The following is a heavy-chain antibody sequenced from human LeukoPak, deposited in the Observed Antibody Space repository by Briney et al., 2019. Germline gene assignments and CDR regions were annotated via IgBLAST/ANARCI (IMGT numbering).Heavy chain of an antibody. J-gene: IGHJ3*02. CDR2: INHSGST. D-gene: IGHD4-17*01. Sequence: PSETLSLTCAVYGGSFSGYYWSWIRQPPGKGLEWIGEINHSGSTNYNPSLKSRVTISVDTSKNQFSLKLSSVTAADTAVYYCAREVITVTTWGPFDIWGQGTMVTVSS. CDR3: AREVITVTTWGPFDI. V-gene: IGHV4-34*01. CDR1: GGSFSGYY.